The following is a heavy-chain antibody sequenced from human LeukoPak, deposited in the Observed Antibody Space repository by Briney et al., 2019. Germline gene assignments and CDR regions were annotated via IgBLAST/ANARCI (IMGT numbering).Heavy chain of an antibody. CDR1: GFTFSSYG. Sequence: GGSLRLSCAASGFTFSSYGMHWVRQAPGKGLERVAFIRYDGSNKYYADSVKGRFTISRDNSKNTLYLQMNSLRAEDTAVYYCAKDLHQARIAVAGSDYWGQGTLVTVSS. CDR2: IRYDGSNK. J-gene: IGHJ4*02. V-gene: IGHV3-30*02. CDR3: AKDLHQARIAVAGSDY. D-gene: IGHD6-19*01.